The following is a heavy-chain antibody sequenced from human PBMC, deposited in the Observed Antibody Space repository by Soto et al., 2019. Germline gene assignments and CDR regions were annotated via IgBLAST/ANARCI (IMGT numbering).Heavy chain of an antibody. V-gene: IGHV3-53*01. J-gene: IGHJ4*02. Sequence: PGGSLRLSCAASGFTVRTNYMNWVRQAPGKGLQWVSVIHSDGTAYYADSVKGRFTISRDVSKNTLYLHMNSLRAEDTAIYYCARDPFWNDNGGSADVDHCGQXTLVTVSS. CDR2: IHSDGTA. CDR3: ARDPFWNDNGGSADVDH. D-gene: IGHD1-1*01. CDR1: GFTVRTNY.